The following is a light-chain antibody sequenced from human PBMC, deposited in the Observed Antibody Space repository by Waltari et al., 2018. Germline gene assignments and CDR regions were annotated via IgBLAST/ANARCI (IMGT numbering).Light chain of an antibody. CDR3: QTGGHGTWV. Sequence: QLVLTQSPSASASLGASVRLTCTLSSGHSSNVIARPQRQPEKGPRYLMKVNSDGSHSKGDEIPDRFSGSSSGAERYLTISSLQSEDEADYYCQTGGHGTWVFGGGTKLTVL. V-gene: IGLV4-69*01. CDR2: VNSDGSH. CDR1: SGHSSNV. J-gene: IGLJ3*02.